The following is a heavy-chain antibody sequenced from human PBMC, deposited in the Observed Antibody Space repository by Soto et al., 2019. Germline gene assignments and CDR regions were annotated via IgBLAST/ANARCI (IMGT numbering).Heavy chain of an antibody. D-gene: IGHD4-17*01. V-gene: IGHV4-31*03. Sequence: SETLSLTCTVSGDSIRSGGYYWNWIRQHPGKGLEWIGYIFYSGGTYYNPSLQSRVTISLDTSKTQFSLKLNSVTVADTAVYYCATAVPNDYVPNYYPMDVWGRGTTVTVSS. CDR3: ATAVPNDYVPNYYPMDV. CDR2: IFYSGGT. CDR1: GDSIRSGGYY. J-gene: IGHJ6*03.